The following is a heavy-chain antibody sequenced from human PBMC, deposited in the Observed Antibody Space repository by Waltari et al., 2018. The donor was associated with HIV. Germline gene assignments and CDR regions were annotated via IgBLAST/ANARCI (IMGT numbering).Heavy chain of an antibody. D-gene: IGHD1-26*01. CDR3: ARVGATTPGRY. J-gene: IGHJ4*02. Sequence: QVQLQESGPGLVKPSETLSLTCAVSGYSISSGYYWGWIRQPPGKGLEWIGSIYHSGSTYYNPSLKSRVTISVDTSKNQFSLKLSSVTAADTAVYYCARVGATTPGRYWGQGTLVTVSS. V-gene: IGHV4-38-2*01. CDR1: GYSISSGYY. CDR2: IYHSGST.